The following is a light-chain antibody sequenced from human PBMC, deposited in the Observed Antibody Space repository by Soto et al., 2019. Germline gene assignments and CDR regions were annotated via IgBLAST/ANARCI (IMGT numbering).Light chain of an antibody. Sequence: DIQMTQSPSSLSASVGDRVTITCRASQGISNYLAWYQQKPGKVPKLLIYAASTLQSGVPSRFSGSRAGTEFTLTISSLQPEDVATYYCQKYNSAPPSTFGTGTKVDIK. CDR3: QKYNSAPPST. J-gene: IGKJ3*01. V-gene: IGKV1-27*01. CDR1: QGISNY. CDR2: AAS.